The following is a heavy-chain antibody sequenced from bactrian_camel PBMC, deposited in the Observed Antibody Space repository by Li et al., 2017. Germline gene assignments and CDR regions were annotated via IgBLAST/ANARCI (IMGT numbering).Heavy chain of an antibody. D-gene: IGHD6*01. CDR1: GLTFSNGY. CDR3: TTQRTLVSGNGFNY. V-gene: IGHV3S5*01. Sequence: HVQLVESGGGLVHPEESLTLSCVGSGLTFSNGYMTWVRQAPGKGPEWVSNISSDASETHYADFAKDRFTMSRDNSKNMVFLQMNSLKSEDTALYYCTTQRTLVSGNGFNYWGQGTQVTVS. CDR2: ISSDASET. J-gene: IGHJ4*01.